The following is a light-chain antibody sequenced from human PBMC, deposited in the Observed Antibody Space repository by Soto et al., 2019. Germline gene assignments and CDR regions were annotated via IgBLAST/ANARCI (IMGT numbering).Light chain of an antibody. CDR3: QQYNSWPWT. CDR1: QSFSSN. J-gene: IGKJ1*01. CDR2: AAS. V-gene: IGKV3-15*01. Sequence: EIVMTQSPATLSVSPGERATLSCRASQSFSSNLAWYQQKPGRAPRLLIYAASTRATGFPARFSGSGSGTEFTLTISSLQSEDFAVYYCQQYNSWPWTFGQGTKVEI.